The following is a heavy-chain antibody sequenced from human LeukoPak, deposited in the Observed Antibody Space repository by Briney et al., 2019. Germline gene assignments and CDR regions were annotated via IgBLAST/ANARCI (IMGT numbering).Heavy chain of an antibody. J-gene: IGHJ4*02. CDR3: ARAYCSGGSCYPFDY. Sequence: PGGSLRLSCAASGFTFSSYYMNWIRQAPGKGLEWVSSISSSSSYIYYADSVKGRFTIFRDTAKNSLYLQMNSLRAEDTAVYYCARAYCSGGSCYPFDYWGQGTLVTVSS. D-gene: IGHD2-15*01. CDR1: GFTFSSYY. V-gene: IGHV3-21*01. CDR2: ISSSSSYI.